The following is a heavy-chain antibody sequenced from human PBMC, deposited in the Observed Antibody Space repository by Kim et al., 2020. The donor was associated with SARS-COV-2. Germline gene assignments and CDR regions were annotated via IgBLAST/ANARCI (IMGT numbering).Heavy chain of an antibody. D-gene: IGHD3-3*01. Sequence: ASVKVSCKASGYTFTSYGISWVRQAPGQGLEWMGWISAYNGNTNYAQKLQGRVTMTTDTSTSTAYMELRSLRSDDTAVYYCARSLRGDFWSGYLYYYYGMDVWGQGTTVTVSS. V-gene: IGHV1-18*04. CDR2: ISAYNGNT. CDR3: ARSLRGDFWSGYLYYYYGMDV. CDR1: GYTFTSYG. J-gene: IGHJ6*02.